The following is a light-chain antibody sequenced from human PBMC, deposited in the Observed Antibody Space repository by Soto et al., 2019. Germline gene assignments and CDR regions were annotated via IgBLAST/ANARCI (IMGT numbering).Light chain of an antibody. CDR2: EVN. CDR1: SNDIGGYNY. CDR3: CSYTSTSTLYV. Sequence: QSALTQPASVSGSLGQSITISCTGTSNDIGGYNYVSWYQQHPGKVPKLIIYEVNNRPSGVSHRFSASKSDNTASLTISGLQAGDEADYYCCSYTSTSTLYVFGTGTKVTVL. J-gene: IGLJ1*01. V-gene: IGLV2-14*01.